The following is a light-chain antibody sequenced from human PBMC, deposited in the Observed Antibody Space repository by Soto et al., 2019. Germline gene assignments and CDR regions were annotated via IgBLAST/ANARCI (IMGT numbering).Light chain of an antibody. CDR2: EVS. J-gene: IGLJ2*01. Sequence: QSALTQPASASGSPGQSITISCTGTSSDVGAYTYVSWYQQHPGKAPKLMIFEVSDRPSGVSNRFSGSKSGNTASLTISGLQAEDEADYYCSSYTTSNTLVFGGGTQLTVL. CDR3: SSYTTSNTLV. V-gene: IGLV2-14*01. CDR1: SSDVGAYTY.